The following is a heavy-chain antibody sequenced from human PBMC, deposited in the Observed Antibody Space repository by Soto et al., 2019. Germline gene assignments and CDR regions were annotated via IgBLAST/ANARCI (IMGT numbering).Heavy chain of an antibody. CDR2: MNPNSGNT. Sequence: GASVKVSCKASGYTFTSYDIKWVRQATGQGLEWMGWMNPNSGNTGYAQKFQGRVTMTRNTSISTAYMELSRLRSDDTAVYYCARVTVGYSGYDWTFDYWGQGTLVTVSS. CDR3: ARVTVGYSGYDWTFDY. D-gene: IGHD5-12*01. CDR1: GYTFTSYD. J-gene: IGHJ4*02. V-gene: IGHV1-8*01.